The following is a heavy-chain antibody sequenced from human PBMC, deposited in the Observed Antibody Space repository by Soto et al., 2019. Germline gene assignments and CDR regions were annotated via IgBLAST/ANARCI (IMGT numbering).Heavy chain of an antibody. V-gene: IGHV3-30*04. J-gene: IGHJ4*02. CDR2: ISYDERKK. Sequence: GGSLRLSCAASGFTFSSYAMHWVRQAPGKGLEWVAVISYDERKKYNADSVKGRFTISRDNSKNTLYLQMNSLRAEDTAVYYCARAHLAAAAGTPDYWGQGTLVTVSS. CDR3: ARAHLAAAAGTPDY. D-gene: IGHD6-13*01. CDR1: GFTFSSYA.